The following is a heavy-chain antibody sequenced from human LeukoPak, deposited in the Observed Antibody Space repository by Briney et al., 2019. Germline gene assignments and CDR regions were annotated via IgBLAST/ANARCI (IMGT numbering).Heavy chain of an antibody. V-gene: IGHV3-23*01. CDR2: IRGGGANT. J-gene: IGHJ4*02. CDR3: ARVLGGWYYYLDY. CDR1: GFTFSSYA. D-gene: IGHD6-19*01. Sequence: GGSLRLSCAASGFTFSSYAMSWIRQAPGKGLEWVSSIRGGGANTYYADSVKGRFTISRDNSKNTLYLQMNNLRAEDTALYYCARVLGGWYYYLDYWGQGTLVTVSS.